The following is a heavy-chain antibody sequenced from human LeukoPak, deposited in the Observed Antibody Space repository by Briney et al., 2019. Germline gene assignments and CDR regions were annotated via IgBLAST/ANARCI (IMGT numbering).Heavy chain of an antibody. CDR3: ARMHNSSLFDY. D-gene: IGHD6-13*01. Sequence: PSETLSLTCTVSGGSISSYYWSWIRQPPGKGLEWIGYIYYSGSTNYNPSLKSRVTISVDTSKNQFSLKLSSVTAADTAVYYCARMHNSSLFDYWGQGTLVTVSS. CDR2: IYYSGST. V-gene: IGHV4-59*01. CDR1: GGSISSYY. J-gene: IGHJ4*02.